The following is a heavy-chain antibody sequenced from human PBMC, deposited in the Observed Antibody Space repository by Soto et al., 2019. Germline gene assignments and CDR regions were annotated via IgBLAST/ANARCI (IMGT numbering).Heavy chain of an antibody. CDR2: IIPILGIA. CDR1: GGTFSSYT. Sequence: SVKVSCKASGGTFSSYTISWVRQAPGQGLEWMGRIIPILGIANYAQKFQGRATITADKSTSTAYMELSSLRSEDTAVYYCAGTYSSGWGSFDYWGQGTLVTVSS. J-gene: IGHJ4*02. CDR3: AGTYSSGWGSFDY. D-gene: IGHD6-19*01. V-gene: IGHV1-69*02.